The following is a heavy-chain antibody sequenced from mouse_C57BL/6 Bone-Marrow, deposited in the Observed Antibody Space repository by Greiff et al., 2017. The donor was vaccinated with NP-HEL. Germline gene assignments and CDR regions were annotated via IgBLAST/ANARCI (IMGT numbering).Heavy chain of an antibody. J-gene: IGHJ4*01. CDR1: GFTFSDAW. CDR2: IRNKANNHAT. D-gene: IGHD2-1*01. V-gene: IGHV6-6*01. Sequence: EVQRVESGGGLVQPGGSMKLSCAASGFTFSDAWMDWVRQSPEKGLEWVAEIRNKANNHATYYAESVKGRFTISRDDSKSSVYLQMNSLRAEDTGIYYCTRPYGNYSYAMDYWGQGTSVTVSS. CDR3: TRPYGNYSYAMDY.